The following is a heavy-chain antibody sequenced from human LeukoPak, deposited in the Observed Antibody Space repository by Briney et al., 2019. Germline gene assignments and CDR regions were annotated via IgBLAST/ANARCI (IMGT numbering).Heavy chain of an antibody. D-gene: IGHD2-15*01. J-gene: IGHJ4*02. CDR3: ARSTIGYCSCGSCYSLDYFDY. Sequence: ASVKVSCKASGYTFTSYGISWVRQAPGQGLEWMGWISAYNGNTNYAQKLQGRVTMTTDTSTSTAYMELRSLRSDDTAVYYCARSTIGYCSCGSCYSLDYFDYWGQGTLFTVSS. V-gene: IGHV1-18*01. CDR1: GYTFTSYG. CDR2: ISAYNGNT.